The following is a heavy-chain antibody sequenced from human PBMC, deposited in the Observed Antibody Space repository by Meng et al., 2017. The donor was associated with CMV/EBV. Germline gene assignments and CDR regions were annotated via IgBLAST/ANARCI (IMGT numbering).Heavy chain of an antibody. J-gene: IGHJ5*02. CDR2: TYYRSKWYN. Sequence: QVQLQQSGPGLVKHQQTLSLTFAISGDSVSSNSAAWNWSRQDPSRGLEWLGRTYYRSKWYNDYAVSVKSRITINPDTSKNQFSLQLNSVTPEDTAVYYCARGIDFCDPWGQGTLVTVSS. CDR1: GDSVSSNSAA. CDR3: ARGIDFCDP. D-gene: IGHD3/OR15-3a*01. V-gene: IGHV6-1*01.